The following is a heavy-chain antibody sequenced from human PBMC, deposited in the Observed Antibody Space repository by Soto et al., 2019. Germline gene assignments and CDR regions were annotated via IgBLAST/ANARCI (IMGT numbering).Heavy chain of an antibody. CDR2: ISSSGST. Sequence: PSETLSLPCTVSGDSIGGVGYCSWIRQFPGRGLEWIGCISSSGSTYYNPALNNRISLSLDTSQNQFSLKLLSVTAADTAIYYCARSGVTGIVIPTHWFDPWGQGPLVTFS. CDR3: ARSGVTGIVIPTHWFDP. D-gene: IGHD2-21*02. CDR1: GDSIGGVGY. V-gene: IGHV4-31*03. J-gene: IGHJ5*02.